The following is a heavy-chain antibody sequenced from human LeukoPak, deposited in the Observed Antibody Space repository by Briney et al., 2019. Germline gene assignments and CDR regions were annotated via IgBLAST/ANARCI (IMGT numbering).Heavy chain of an antibody. V-gene: IGHV4-4*02. CDR1: GGSISSSNW. CDR2: IYHSGST. CDR3: AREGLRGYCSSTSCPDAFDI. J-gene: IGHJ3*02. D-gene: IGHD2-2*01. Sequence: SGTLSLTCAVSGGSISSSNWWSWVRQPPGKGLEWIGEIYHSGSTNYNPSLKSRVTISVDKSKNQFSLKLSSVTAADTAVYYCAREGLRGYCSSTSCPDAFDIWGQGTMVTVSS.